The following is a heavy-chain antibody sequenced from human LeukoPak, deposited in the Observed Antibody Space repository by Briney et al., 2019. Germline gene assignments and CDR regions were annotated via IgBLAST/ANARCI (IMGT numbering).Heavy chain of an antibody. Sequence: PGGSLRLSCAASGFSFSSYSMNWVRQAPGKGLDWVSYISSTSSTMYYADSVKGRFTISRDNAKNSLYLQMNSLRAEDTAVYYCAREGIYGSENYKGIDYWGQGTLVTVSS. CDR3: AREGIYGSENYKGIDY. J-gene: IGHJ4*02. CDR2: ISSTSSTM. CDR1: GFSFSSYS. D-gene: IGHD3-10*01. V-gene: IGHV3-48*01.